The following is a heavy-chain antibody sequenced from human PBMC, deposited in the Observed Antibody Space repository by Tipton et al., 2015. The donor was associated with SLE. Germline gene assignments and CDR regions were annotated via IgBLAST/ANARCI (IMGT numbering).Heavy chain of an antibody. CDR2: ISSSGSTI. V-gene: IGHV3-11*01. CDR3: ARALYCSSTSCYPPYYMDV. Sequence: SLRLSCAASGFTFGDFYMNWFRQAPGKGLEWVSYISSSGSTIYYADSVKGRFTISRDNAKNSLYLQMNSLRAEDTAVYYCARALYCSSTSCYPPYYMDVWGKGTTVTVSS. CDR1: GFTFGDFY. J-gene: IGHJ6*03. D-gene: IGHD2-2*01.